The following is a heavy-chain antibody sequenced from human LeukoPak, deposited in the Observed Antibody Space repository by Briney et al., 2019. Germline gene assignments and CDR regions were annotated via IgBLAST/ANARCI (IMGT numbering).Heavy chain of an antibody. D-gene: IGHD5-24*01. CDR2: INRDGSET. CDR1: GYVFTKDW. CDR3: ARYGYNNGLDY. V-gene: IGHV3-7*01. Sequence: GGSLRLSCAASGYVFTKDWMGWVRQAPGKGLEWVANINRDGSETYYVDSVKVRFTISRDNAKDSLYLQMNSLRAEDMAVYYCARYGYNNGLDYWGQGTLVPVSS. J-gene: IGHJ4*02.